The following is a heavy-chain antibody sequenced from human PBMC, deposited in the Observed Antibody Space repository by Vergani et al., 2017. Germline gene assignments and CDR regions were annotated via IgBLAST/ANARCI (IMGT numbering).Heavy chain of an antibody. CDR1: GYTFTSYA. Sequence: QVQLVQSGAEVKKPGASVKVSCKASGYTFTSYAMHWVRQAPGQRLEWMGWINAGNGNTKYSQKFRGRVTITRDTSASTAYMELSSLRSDDTAVYYCAGEGFYYYVWGSYRLRGGYYFDYWGQGTLVTVSS. D-gene: IGHD3-16*02. CDR3: AGEGFYYYVWGSYRLRGGYYFDY. J-gene: IGHJ4*02. CDR2: INAGNGNT. V-gene: IGHV1-3*01.